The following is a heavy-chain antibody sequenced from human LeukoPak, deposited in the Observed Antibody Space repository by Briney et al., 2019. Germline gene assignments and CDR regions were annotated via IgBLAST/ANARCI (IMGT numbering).Heavy chain of an antibody. J-gene: IGHJ4*02. D-gene: IGHD3-10*01. CDR3: ARGVDYYGV. V-gene: IGHV4-34*01. CDR2: INHSGRT. Sequence: SETLSLTCAVYGGSFSGYYWNWIRQPPGKGLEWIGEINHSGRTNYNPSLKSRVTISVDTSKKQFSLKLSSVTAADTAVYYCARGVDYYGVWGQGILVTVSS. CDR1: GGSFSGYY.